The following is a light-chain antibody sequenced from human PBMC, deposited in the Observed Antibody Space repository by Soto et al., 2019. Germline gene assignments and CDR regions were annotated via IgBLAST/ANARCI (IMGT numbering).Light chain of an antibody. CDR3: SSYSTSSIYV. Sequence: QSALTQPPSASGSPGQSVTISCTGTSSDVGAYNYVSWYQQHPGKAPKLLISEVTNRPSGVSNRFSGSKSGNTASLTISGLQAEDEAEYSCSSYSTSSIYVFGTGTQLTVL. CDR2: EVT. CDR1: SSDVGAYNY. V-gene: IGLV2-14*01. J-gene: IGLJ6*01.